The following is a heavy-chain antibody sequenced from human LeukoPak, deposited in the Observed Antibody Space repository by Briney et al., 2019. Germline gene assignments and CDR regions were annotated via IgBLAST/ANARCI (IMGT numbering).Heavy chain of an antibody. CDR3: ARRGTSYYYYGMDV. J-gene: IGHJ6*02. V-gene: IGHV4-59*01. Sequence: SETLSLTCTVSGGSISSYYWSWIRQPPGKGLGWIGYIYYSGSTNYNPSLKSLVTISVDTSKNQFSLELSSVTAADTAVYYCARRGTSYYYYGMDVWGQGTTVTVSS. CDR1: GGSISSYY. CDR2: IYYSGST. D-gene: IGHD2-2*01.